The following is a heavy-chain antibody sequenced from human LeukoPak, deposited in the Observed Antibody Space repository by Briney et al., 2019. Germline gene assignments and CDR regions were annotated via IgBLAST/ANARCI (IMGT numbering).Heavy chain of an antibody. CDR1: GGSISSYY. V-gene: IGHV4-59*01. CDR3: ARAGMAVAGIAFDI. Sequence: SETLSLTCTVSGGSISSYYWSWIRQPPGKGLEWIGYIYYSGSTNYNPSLKSRVTISVDTSKNQFSLKLSSVTAADTAVYYCARAGMAVAGIAFDIWGQGTMVTVSS. CDR2: IYYSGST. D-gene: IGHD6-19*01. J-gene: IGHJ3*02.